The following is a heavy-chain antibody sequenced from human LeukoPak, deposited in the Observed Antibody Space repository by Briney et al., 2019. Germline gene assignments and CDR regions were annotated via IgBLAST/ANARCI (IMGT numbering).Heavy chain of an antibody. Sequence: SETLSLTCVVYGESFSGYSWSWIRQPPGKGLEWIGEINQRRNTNYNPSLKSRVTISIDTSKNQFSLRLSSVTAADTAVYYCARHGWHAWYFDLWGRGTLVTVSS. CDR2: INQRRNT. V-gene: IGHV4-34*01. CDR3: ARHGWHAWYFDL. D-gene: IGHD6-19*01. J-gene: IGHJ2*01. CDR1: GESFSGYS.